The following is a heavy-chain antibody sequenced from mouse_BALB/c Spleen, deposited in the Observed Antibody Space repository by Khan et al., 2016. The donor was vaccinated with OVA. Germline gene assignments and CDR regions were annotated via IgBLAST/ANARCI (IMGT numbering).Heavy chain of an antibody. CDR1: GYTFTRYW. V-gene: IGHV1-87*01. Sequence: VQLQQSGAELARPGASVKLSCKASGYTFTRYWIQWVKERPGQGLEWIGAIYPGDGDPRYTQKFKGKATMTADKSSSTAYMQLSSLASEDSAVYYCASHYGSYFDYWGQGTTLTVSS. CDR3: ASHYGSYFDY. J-gene: IGHJ2*01. D-gene: IGHD2-1*01. CDR2: IYPGDGDP.